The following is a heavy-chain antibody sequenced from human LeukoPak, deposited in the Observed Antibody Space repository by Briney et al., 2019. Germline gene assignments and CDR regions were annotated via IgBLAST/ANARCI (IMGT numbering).Heavy chain of an antibody. J-gene: IGHJ3*02. Sequence: ASVKVSCKASGYTFTGYYMHWVRQAPGQGLEWMGWINPNSGGTNYAQKFQGWVTMTRDTSISTAYMGLSRLRSDDTAVYYCARDGSVRDYGDYVFAFDIWGQGTMVTVSS. CDR1: GYTFTGYY. CDR2: INPNSGGT. D-gene: IGHD4-17*01. V-gene: IGHV1-2*04. CDR3: ARDGSVRDYGDYVFAFDI.